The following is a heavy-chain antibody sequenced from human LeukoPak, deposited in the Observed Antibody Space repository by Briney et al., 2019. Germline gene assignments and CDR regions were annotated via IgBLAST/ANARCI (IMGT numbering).Heavy chain of an antibody. CDR1: GYTFASYY. CDR3: ARQAYSSGWYSLGY. CDR2: INPSGGST. J-gene: IGHJ4*02. D-gene: IGHD6-19*01. V-gene: IGHV1-46*01. Sequence: ASVKVSCKASGYTFASYYMHWVRQAPGQGLERMGIINPSGGSTSYAQKFEGRVTITRDTATSTVYMERSSLRSEDTAVYFCARQAYSSGWYSLGYLGQGTLVTVSS.